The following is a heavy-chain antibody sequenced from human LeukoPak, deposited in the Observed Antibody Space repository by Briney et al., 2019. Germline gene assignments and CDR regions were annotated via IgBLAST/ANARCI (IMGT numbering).Heavy chain of an antibody. J-gene: IGHJ6*03. Sequence: SETLSLTCTVSGGSISSGSYYWSWIRQPAGKGLEWIGRTHTTGSTNYNPSLKSRVTISLDTSKNQFSLKLSSVIAADTAVYYCARVVGLRFLEWSPRPRYYMDVWGKGTTVTVSS. D-gene: IGHD3-3*01. CDR1: GGSISSGSYY. CDR2: THTTGST. V-gene: IGHV4-61*02. CDR3: ARVVGLRFLEWSPRPRYYMDV.